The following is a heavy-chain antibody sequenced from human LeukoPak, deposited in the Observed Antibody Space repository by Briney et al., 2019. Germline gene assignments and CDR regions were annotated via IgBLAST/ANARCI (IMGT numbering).Heavy chain of an antibody. J-gene: IGHJ4*02. CDR1: GGTISSYY. D-gene: IGHD5-12*01. CDR2: IHYSGST. CDR3: ARDLYGYDPFDY. V-gene: IGHV4-59*12. Sequence: PSETLSLTCTVSGGTISSYYWNWIRQPPGKGLEWIGYIHYSGSTKYNPSLKSRVSMSVDTSKNQFSLKLTSVTAADTAVYYCARDLYGYDPFDYWGQGTLVTVSS.